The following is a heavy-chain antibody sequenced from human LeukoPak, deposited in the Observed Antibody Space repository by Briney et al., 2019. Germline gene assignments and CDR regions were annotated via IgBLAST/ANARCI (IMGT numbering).Heavy chain of an antibody. Sequence: PGRSLRLSCAASGFTFSSYGMYWVRQAPGKGLEWVAVISYDGSNKYYADSVKGRFTISRDNSKNTLYLQMNSLRAEDTAVYYCAKDGSSSSFDYWGQGTLVTVSS. D-gene: IGHD6-13*01. CDR3: AKDGSSSSFDY. V-gene: IGHV3-30*18. CDR1: GFTFSSYG. CDR2: ISYDGSNK. J-gene: IGHJ4*02.